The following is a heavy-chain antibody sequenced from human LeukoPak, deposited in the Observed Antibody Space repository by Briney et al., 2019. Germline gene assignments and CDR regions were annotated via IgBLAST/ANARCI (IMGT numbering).Heavy chain of an antibody. CDR2: INHSGST. J-gene: IGHJ6*03. Sequence: PSETLSLTCAVYGGSFSGYYWSWIRQPPGKGLEWIGEINHSGSTNYNPSLKSRVTISVDTSKNQFSLKLSSVTAADTAVYYCARGRRRGSGWWVSSTDYYYYMDVWGKGTTVTVSS. CDR3: ARGRRRGSGWWVSSTDYYYYMDV. CDR1: GGSFSGYY. D-gene: IGHD6-19*01. V-gene: IGHV4-34*01.